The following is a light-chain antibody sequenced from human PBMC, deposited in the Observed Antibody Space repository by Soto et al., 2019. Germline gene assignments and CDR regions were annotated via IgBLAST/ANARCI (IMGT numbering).Light chain of an antibody. CDR2: SAS. Sequence: DIEMTQSPSSLSAPVGDRVTITCRPSRGIGNALAWYQQKPGTVPKLLIHSASTLQSGVPSRFSGSGSGTDFTFTINSLQPEDIATYYCQQYDNFPLTFGGGTKVDIK. CDR3: QQYDNFPLT. J-gene: IGKJ4*01. V-gene: IGKV1-27*01. CDR1: RGIGNA.